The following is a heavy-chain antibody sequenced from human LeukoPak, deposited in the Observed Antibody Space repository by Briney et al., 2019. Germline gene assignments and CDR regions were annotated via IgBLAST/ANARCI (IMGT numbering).Heavy chain of an antibody. CDR2: LHAGGNT. D-gene: IGHD2-21*02. Sequence: GGSLRLSCAASGFAVSSSYMSWVRLTPVKGLEWVSALHAGGNTFFADSVRGRITISRDNSKNTLYLQMNSLRAEDTAVYYCARDLFPIVVVTAMDYWGQGTLVTVSS. CDR3: ARDLFPIVVVTAMDY. CDR1: GFAVSSSY. V-gene: IGHV3-53*05. J-gene: IGHJ4*02.